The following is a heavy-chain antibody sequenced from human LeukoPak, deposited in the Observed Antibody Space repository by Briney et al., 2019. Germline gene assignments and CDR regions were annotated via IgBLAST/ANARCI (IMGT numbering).Heavy chain of an antibody. D-gene: IGHD4-17*01. V-gene: IGHV1-2*02. J-gene: IGHJ5*02. CDR1: GYTFTGYY. CDR2: INPNSGGT. CDR3: ALPRLRAGSRFDP. Sequence: ASVKVSCKASGYTFTGYYMHWVRQAPGQGLEWMGWINPNSGGTNYAQKFQGRVTMTRDTSISTAYMELSRLRSDDTAVYYCALPRLRAGSRFDPWGQGTLVTVSS.